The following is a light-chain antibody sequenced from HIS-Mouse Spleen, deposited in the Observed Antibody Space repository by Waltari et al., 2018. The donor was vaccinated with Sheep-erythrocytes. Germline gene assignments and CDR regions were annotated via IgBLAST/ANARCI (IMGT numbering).Light chain of an antibody. CDR3: CSYAGSYIFVV. Sequence: QSALTQPRSVSGSPGQSVTISCTGTSSDVGVYNYVSWYQQHPGKAPKPMIYDVSKRPSGVPDRFSGSKSGNTASLTISGLQAEDEADYYCCSYAGSYIFVVFGGGTKLTVL. CDR1: SSDVGVYNY. CDR2: DVS. J-gene: IGLJ2*01. V-gene: IGLV2-11*01.